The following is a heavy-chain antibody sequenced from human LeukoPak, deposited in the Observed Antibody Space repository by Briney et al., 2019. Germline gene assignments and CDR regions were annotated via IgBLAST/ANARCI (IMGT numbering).Heavy chain of an antibody. CDR2: ISSYNGNT. D-gene: IGHD2-15*01. CDR3: ARDFVGVCSGGSCYLDAFDI. Sequence: ASVKVSCKASGYTFTNYGVSWVRQAPGQGLEWMGWISSYNGNTNYAQKLQGRVTMTTDTSTSTAYMELRSLSSDDTAVYYCARDFVGVCSGGSCYLDAFDIWGQGTMVTVSS. V-gene: IGHV1-18*01. J-gene: IGHJ3*02. CDR1: GYTFTNYG.